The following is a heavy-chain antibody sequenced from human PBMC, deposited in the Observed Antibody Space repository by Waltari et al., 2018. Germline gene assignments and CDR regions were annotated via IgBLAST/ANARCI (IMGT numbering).Heavy chain of an antibody. CDR1: GGTFSSYA. V-gene: IGHV1-69*01. Sequence: QVQLVQSGAEVKKPGSSVKVSCKASGGTFSSYAISWVRQAPGQGLEWMGGIIPILGTANYAQRFQCRVTITADESTSTAYMELSSLRSEDTAVYYCARYIIVVVPAAIRGWFDPWGQGTLVTVSS. CDR2: IIPILGTA. J-gene: IGHJ5*02. D-gene: IGHD2-2*02. CDR3: ARYIIVVVPAAIRGWFDP.